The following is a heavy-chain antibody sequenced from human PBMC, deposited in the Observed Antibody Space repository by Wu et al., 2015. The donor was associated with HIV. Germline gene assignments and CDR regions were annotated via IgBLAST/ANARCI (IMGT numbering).Heavy chain of an antibody. V-gene: IGHV1-69*01. D-gene: IGHD2-2*01. Sequence: QVQLVQSGAEVKKPGSSVKVSCKASGGTFSSYAISWVRQAPGQGLEWMGGIIPIFGTANYAQKFQGRVTITADESTSTAYMELSSQRSEDTAVYYCASNIYCSSTSCLLELRGFDYWGQGTLVTVSS. CDR3: ASNIYCSSTSCLLELRGFDY. CDR1: GGTFSSYA. J-gene: IGHJ4*02. CDR2: IIPIFGTA.